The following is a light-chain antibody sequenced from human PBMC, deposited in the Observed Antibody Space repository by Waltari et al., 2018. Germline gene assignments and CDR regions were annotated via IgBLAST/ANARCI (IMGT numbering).Light chain of an antibody. J-gene: IGKJ2*01. CDR3: QQLNSYPPYT. CDR2: AAS. CDR1: QGISSY. V-gene: IGKV1-9*01. Sequence: DIQLTQSPSFLSASVGDRVTITCRASQGISSYLAWYQQKPGKAPKLLIYAASTLQSGVPSRFSGSGSGTEFTLTISSLQPEDFATYYCQQLNSYPPYTFGQGTKVGIK.